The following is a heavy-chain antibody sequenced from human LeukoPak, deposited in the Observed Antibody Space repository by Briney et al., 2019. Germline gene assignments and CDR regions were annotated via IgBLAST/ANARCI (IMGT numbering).Heavy chain of an antibody. CDR1: GYTFNDYY. D-gene: IGHD3-10*01. Sequence: ASVKVSCKASGYTFNDYYIHWVRQAPGQGLEWMGWMNPNSGNTGYAQKFQGRVTMTRNTSISTAYMELSSLRSEDTAVYYCARDCGSGSYYNHYYYYMDVWGKGTTVTVSS. CDR3: ARDCGSGSYYNHYYYYMDV. V-gene: IGHV1-8*02. J-gene: IGHJ6*03. CDR2: MNPNSGNT.